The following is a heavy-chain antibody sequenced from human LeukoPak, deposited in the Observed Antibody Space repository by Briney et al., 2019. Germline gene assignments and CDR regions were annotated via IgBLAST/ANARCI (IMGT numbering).Heavy chain of an antibody. V-gene: IGHV4-39*01. D-gene: IGHD5-18*01. CDR1: GGSISSSSYY. CDR2: IYYSGST. CDR3: ARRGYSSSDY. J-gene: IGHJ4*02. Sequence: PSETLSLTCTVSGGSISSSSYYWGWIRQPPGKGLEGIGSIYYSGSTYYNPSLKSRVTISVDTSKNQFSLKLSSVTAADTAVYYCARRGYSSSDYWGQGTLVTVSS.